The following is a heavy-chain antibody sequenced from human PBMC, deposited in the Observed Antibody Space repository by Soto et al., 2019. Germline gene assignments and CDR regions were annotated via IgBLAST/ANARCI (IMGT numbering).Heavy chain of an antibody. Sequence: SVKVSCKASGGTFSSYAISWVRQAPGQGLEWMGGIIPIFGTANYAQKFQGRVTITADESTSTAYMELSSLRSEDTAVYYCARVLVPAAPRGSWFDPWGQGTLVTVSS. D-gene: IGHD2-2*01. CDR3: ARVLVPAAPRGSWFDP. V-gene: IGHV1-69*13. CDR2: IIPIFGTA. J-gene: IGHJ5*02. CDR1: GGTFSSYA.